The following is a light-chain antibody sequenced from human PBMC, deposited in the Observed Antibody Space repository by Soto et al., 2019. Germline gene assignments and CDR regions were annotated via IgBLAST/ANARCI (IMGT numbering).Light chain of an antibody. J-gene: IGKJ1*01. CDR3: QQYGSSPWT. CDR1: QSVSSSY. V-gene: IGKV3-20*01. Sequence: EIVVTQSPATLALSPGERATLSCRASQSVSSSYLAWYQQKPGQAPRLLIYGASSRATGIPDRFSGSGSGTDFTLTISRLEPEDFAVYYCQQYGSSPWTFGQGTRGDIK. CDR2: GAS.